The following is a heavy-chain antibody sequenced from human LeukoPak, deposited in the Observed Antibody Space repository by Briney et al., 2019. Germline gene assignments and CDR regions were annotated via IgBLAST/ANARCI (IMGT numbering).Heavy chain of an antibody. CDR3: ARDLGSYGYDY. Sequence: PGGSLRLSCAASGFTVSSNYMSWVRQAPGKGLEWVSSISSSSSYIYYADSVKGRFTISRDNAKNSLYLQMNSLRAEDTAVYYCARDLGSYGYDYWGQGTLVTVSS. CDR2: ISSSSSYI. CDR1: GFTVSSNY. V-gene: IGHV3-21*01. D-gene: IGHD5-18*01. J-gene: IGHJ4*02.